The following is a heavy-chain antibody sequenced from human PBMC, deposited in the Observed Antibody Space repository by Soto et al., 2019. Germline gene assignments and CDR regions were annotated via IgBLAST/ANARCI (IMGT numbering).Heavy chain of an antibody. CDR1: GFTFSSYA. V-gene: IGHV3-23*01. Sequence: EVQLLESGGGLVQPGGSLRLSCAASGFTFSSYAMSWVRQAPGKGLEWVSAISGSGGSTYYADSVKGRFTISRDNSKNTLYLQMNSLRAEDTAVYYYAKVSSKQLVRSLFDYWGQGTLVTVSS. D-gene: IGHD6-6*01. J-gene: IGHJ4*02. CDR2: ISGSGGST. CDR3: AKVSSKQLVRSLFDY.